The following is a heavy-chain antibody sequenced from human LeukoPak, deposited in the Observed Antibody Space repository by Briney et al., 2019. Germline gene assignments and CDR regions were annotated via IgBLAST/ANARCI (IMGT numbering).Heavy chain of an antibody. V-gene: IGHV3-30*18. CDR1: GFTFSSYG. D-gene: IGHD4-17*01. CDR2: ISYDGSNK. J-gene: IGHJ3*02. Sequence: GESLRLSCAASGFTFSSYGMHWVRQAPGKGLEWVAVISYDGSNKYYADSVKGRFTISRDNSKNTLYLQMNSLRAEDTAVYYCAKDYYGDYDAFDIWGQGTMVTVSS. CDR3: AKDYYGDYDAFDI.